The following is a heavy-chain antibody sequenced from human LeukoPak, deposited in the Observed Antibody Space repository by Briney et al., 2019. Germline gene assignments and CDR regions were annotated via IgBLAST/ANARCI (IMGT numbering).Heavy chain of an antibody. Sequence: PSETLSLTCTVSGGSISSYYWSWIWQPPGKGLEWIGYTYYSGSTNYNPSLKSRVTITVDTSKSQFSLKVSSVTAADTAVYYCARGIKIEYSSSSRNWYFDLWGRGTLVTVSS. V-gene: IGHV4-59*08. D-gene: IGHD6-6*01. J-gene: IGHJ2*01. CDR3: ARGIKIEYSSSSRNWYFDL. CDR1: GGSISSYY. CDR2: TYYSGST.